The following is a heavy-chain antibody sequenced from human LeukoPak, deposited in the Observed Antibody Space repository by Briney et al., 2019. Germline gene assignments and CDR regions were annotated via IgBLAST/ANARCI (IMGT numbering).Heavy chain of an antibody. V-gene: IGHV4-4*07. CDR2: IYTSGST. CDR3: ARVTPDYLNYYYSMDV. CDR1: GGSISSYY. J-gene: IGHJ6*03. Sequence: PSETLSLTCTVSGGSISSYYWSWIRQPAGKGLEWIGRIYTSGSTNYNPSLKSRVTMSVDTSKNQFSLKLSSVTAADTAVYYCARVTPDYLNYYYSMDVWGKGTTVTVSS. D-gene: IGHD4-11*01.